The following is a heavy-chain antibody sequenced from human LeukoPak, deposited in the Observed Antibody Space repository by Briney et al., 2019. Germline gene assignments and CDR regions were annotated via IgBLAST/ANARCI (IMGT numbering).Heavy chain of an antibody. V-gene: IGHV4-39*07. CDR2: IYYSGST. CDR3: ARGPTRYYFDY. Sequence: SETLSLTCTVSGGSISSSSYYWGWIRQPPGKGLEWIGSIYYSGSTYYNPSLKSRVTISVDTSKNQFSLKLSSVTAADTAVYYCARGPTRYYFDYWGQGTLVTVSS. J-gene: IGHJ4*02. CDR1: GGSISSSSYY.